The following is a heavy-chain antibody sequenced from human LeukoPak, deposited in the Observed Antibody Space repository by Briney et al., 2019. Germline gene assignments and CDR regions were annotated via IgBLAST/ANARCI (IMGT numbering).Heavy chain of an antibody. CDR2: IYYSGST. J-gene: IGHJ4*02. V-gene: IGHV4-39*01. Sequence: PSETLSLTCTVSGGSISSSSYYWGWIRQPPGKGLEWIGSIYYSGSTYYNPSLKSRVTISVDTSKNQFSLKLSSVTAADTAVYYCARRGSSIAARRHFDTWGQGTLVTVSS. D-gene: IGHD6-6*01. CDR3: ARRGSSIAARRHFDT. CDR1: GGSISSSSYY.